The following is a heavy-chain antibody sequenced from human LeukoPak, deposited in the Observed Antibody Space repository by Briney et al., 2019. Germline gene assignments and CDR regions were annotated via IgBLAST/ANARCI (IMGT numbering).Heavy chain of an antibody. D-gene: IGHD2-15*01. V-gene: IGHV4-30-4*01. J-gene: IGHJ3*02. CDR1: GGSISSGDYY. CDR3: ARNYCSGGSCYLGDASDI. Sequence: SQTLSLTCTVSGGSISSGDYYWSWIRQPPGKGLEWIGYIYYSGSTYYNPSLKSRVTISVDTSKNQFSLKLSSVTAADTAVYYCARNYCSGGSCYLGDASDIWGQGTMVTVSS. CDR2: IYYSGST.